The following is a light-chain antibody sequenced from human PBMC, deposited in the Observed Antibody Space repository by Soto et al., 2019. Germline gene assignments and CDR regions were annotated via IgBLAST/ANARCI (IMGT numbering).Light chain of an antibody. CDR1: QGIRND. J-gene: IGKJ3*01. Sequence: AIQMNQSPSSLSASVGDRVTITCRASQGIRNDLGWYQQKPGKAPKLLIYAAPSLQSGVPSRFSGSGSGTDFTLTISSLQPEDFATYYCLQDYNYPFTFGPGTKVDIK. V-gene: IGKV1-6*01. CDR2: AAP. CDR3: LQDYNYPFT.